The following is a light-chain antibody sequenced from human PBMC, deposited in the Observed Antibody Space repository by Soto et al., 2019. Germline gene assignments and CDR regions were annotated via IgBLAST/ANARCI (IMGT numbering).Light chain of an antibody. CDR2: DAS. CDR3: QQRSNWPPPIT. Sequence: EIVLTQSPATLSLSPGERATLSCRASQSVSSYLAWYQQKPGQAPRLLMYDASRRATGIPDRFSGSGSGTDFTLTISSLEPEDFAVYYCQQRSNWPPPITFGQGTRLEIK. J-gene: IGKJ5*01. CDR1: QSVSSY. V-gene: IGKV3-11*01.